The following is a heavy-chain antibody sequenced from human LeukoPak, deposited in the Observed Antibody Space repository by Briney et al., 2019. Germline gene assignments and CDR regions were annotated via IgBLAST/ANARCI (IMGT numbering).Heavy chain of an antibody. Sequence: KTSETLSLTCTVSGYSISSGYYWGWIRQPPGKGLEWIGSIYYSGSTYYNPSLKSRVTISVDTSKNQFSLKLSSVTAADTAVYYCARRYDFWSGYSYYFDYWGQGTLVTVSS. CDR2: IYYSGST. V-gene: IGHV4-38-2*02. D-gene: IGHD3-3*01. CDR3: ARRYDFWSGYSYYFDY. J-gene: IGHJ4*02. CDR1: GYSISSGYY.